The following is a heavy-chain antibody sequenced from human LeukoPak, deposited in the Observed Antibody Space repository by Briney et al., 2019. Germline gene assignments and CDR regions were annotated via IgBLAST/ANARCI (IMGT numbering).Heavy chain of an antibody. V-gene: IGHV4-34*01. CDR3: ARGGYSYGSFRLYFDY. D-gene: IGHD5-18*01. CDR1: GGSFSGYY. Sequence: PSETLSLTCAVYGGSFSGYYWSWIRQPPGKGLEWIGEINHSGSTNYNPSLKSRVTISVDTSKNQFSLKLSSVTAADTAVYYCARGGYSYGSFRLYFDYWGQGTLVTVSS. J-gene: IGHJ4*02. CDR2: INHSGST.